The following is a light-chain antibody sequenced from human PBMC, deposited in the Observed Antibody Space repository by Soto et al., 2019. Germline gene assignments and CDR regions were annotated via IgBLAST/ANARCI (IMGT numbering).Light chain of an antibody. Sequence: QSVLTQPASVSGSPGQSITISCTGTSSDIGGYNYVSWYQHPPGRAPKLIIYDVSNRPSGVSYRFSGSKSGNTASLTISGLQPEDEADYYCSSYTTSNTRQIVFGTGT. J-gene: IGLJ1*01. CDR3: SSYTTSNTRQIV. V-gene: IGLV2-14*03. CDR2: DVS. CDR1: SSDIGGYNY.